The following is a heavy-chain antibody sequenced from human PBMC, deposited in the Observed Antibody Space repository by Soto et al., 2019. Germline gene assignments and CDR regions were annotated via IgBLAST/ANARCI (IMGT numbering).Heavy chain of an antibody. D-gene: IGHD1-26*01. CDR2: IYYSGST. J-gene: IGHJ4*02. V-gene: IGHV4-59*01. CDR1: GGSISSYY. CDR3: GRAPGGAFDS. Sequence: SETLSLTCTVSGGSISSYYWSWIRQPPGKGLEWIGYIYYSGSTNYNPSLKSRVTISVDTSKNQFSLKLSSVTAADTAVYYCGRAPGGAFDSGGRGPLVTVPS.